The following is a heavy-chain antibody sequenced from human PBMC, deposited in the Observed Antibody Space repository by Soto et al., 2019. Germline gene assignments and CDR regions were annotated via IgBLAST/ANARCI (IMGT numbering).Heavy chain of an antibody. Sequence: EVQLLESGGGLVQPGGSLRLSCAASGFTFSSYAMSWVRQAPGKGLEWVSAISGSGGSTYYADSVKGRFTISRNNSKNTLYLQMDSLRAEDTAVYYCAEDSNGWPDRYFDYWGQGTLVTVSS. CDR1: GFTFSSYA. V-gene: IGHV3-23*01. CDR2: ISGSGGST. CDR3: AEDSNGWPDRYFDY. D-gene: IGHD6-19*01. J-gene: IGHJ4*02.